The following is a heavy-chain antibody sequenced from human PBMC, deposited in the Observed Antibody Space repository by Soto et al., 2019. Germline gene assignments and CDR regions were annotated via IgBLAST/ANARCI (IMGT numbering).Heavy chain of an antibody. CDR2: IWHTGRP. J-gene: IGHJ3*02. Sequence: QLRESGPGLVQPSGTLSLTCDVSGDSLTNNHWWSWVRQAPGKGLEWIGEIWHTGRPNYNPSLGSRATLSVDTSRNQFFLSVTSVTAADTAVYYCARPLYAHWAFGIWGQGKLVTVSS. CDR1: GDSLTNNHW. D-gene: IGHD2-2*01. CDR3: ARPLYAHWAFGI. V-gene: IGHV4-4*02.